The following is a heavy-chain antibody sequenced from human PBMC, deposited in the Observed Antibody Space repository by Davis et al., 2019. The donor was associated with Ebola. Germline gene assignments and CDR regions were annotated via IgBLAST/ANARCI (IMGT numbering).Heavy chain of an antibody. Sequence: GESLKISCAASGFTFSDYYMSWIRQAPGKGLEWVSYISSSSSYTNYADSVKGRFTISRDNAKNSLYLQMNSLRAEDTAVYYCARAHIVVVTANWFDPWGQGTLVTVSS. J-gene: IGHJ5*02. V-gene: IGHV3-11*06. D-gene: IGHD2-21*02. CDR1: GFTFSDYY. CDR2: ISSSSSYT. CDR3: ARAHIVVVTANWFDP.